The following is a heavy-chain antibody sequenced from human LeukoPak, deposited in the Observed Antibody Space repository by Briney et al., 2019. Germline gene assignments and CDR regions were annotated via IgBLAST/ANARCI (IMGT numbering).Heavy chain of an antibody. J-gene: IGHJ4*02. Sequence: GGFLRLSCAASGFTFDDYAMHWVRQAPGKGLEWVSGISWNSGSIGYADSVKGRFTISRDNAKNSLYLQMNSLRAEDTAVYYCARDSGYCSSTGCYVHYFDYWGQGTLVTVSS. V-gene: IGHV3-9*01. CDR2: ISWNSGSI. CDR3: ARDSGYCSSTGCYVHYFDY. CDR1: GFTFDDYA. D-gene: IGHD2-2*01.